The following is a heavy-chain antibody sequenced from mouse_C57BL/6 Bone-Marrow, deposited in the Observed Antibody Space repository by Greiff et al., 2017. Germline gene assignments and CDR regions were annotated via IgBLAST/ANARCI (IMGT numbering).Heavy chain of an antibody. CDR2: ISSGGSYT. D-gene: IGHD1-1*01. J-gene: IGHJ2*01. CDR3: ARQITSFDY. CDR1: GFTFSSYG. V-gene: IGHV5-6*01. Sequence: EVNLVESGGDLVKPGGSLKLSCAASGFTFSSYGMSWVRQTPDKRLEWVATISSGGSYTYYPDSVKGRFTISRDNAKNTLYLQMSSLKSEDTAMYYCARQITSFDYWGQGTTLTVSS.